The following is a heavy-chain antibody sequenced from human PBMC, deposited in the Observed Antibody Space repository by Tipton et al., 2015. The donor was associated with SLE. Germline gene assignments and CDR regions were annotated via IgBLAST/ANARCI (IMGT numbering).Heavy chain of an antibody. CDR3: AKAGLKYCVYY. D-gene: IGHD2-8*02. CDR1: GFTFCSYA. V-gene: IGHV3-23*01. CDR2: IRNSGDTT. Sequence: SLRLSCAASGFTFCSYAMSWVRQAPGKGLEWVSSIRNSGDTTYYADSVTGRFTISRDNSKNTLYLQMNSLRAEDTALYYCAKAGLKYCVYYWGQGTLVAVSS. J-gene: IGHJ4*02.